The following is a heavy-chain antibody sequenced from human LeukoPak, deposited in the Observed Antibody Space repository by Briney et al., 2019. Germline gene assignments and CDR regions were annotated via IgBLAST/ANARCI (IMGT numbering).Heavy chain of an antibody. CDR3: AKRSYYDIGGYYAYYFDF. CDR2: ITGSGGST. J-gene: IGHJ4*02. CDR1: GFTFSSYT. Sequence: GGSLRLSCAASGFTFSSYTMNWVRQAPWKGLEWVSSITGSGGSTYYAASVKGRFTISRDNSKNTLYLQMNSLRAEDTAVYYCAKRSYYDIGGYYAYYFDFWGPGTLVTVSS. V-gene: IGHV3-23*01. D-gene: IGHD3-22*01.